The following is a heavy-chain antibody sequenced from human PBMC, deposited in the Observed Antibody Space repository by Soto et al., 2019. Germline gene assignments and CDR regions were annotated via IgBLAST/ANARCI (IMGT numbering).Heavy chain of an antibody. D-gene: IGHD4-17*01. J-gene: IGHJ6*02. CDR3: ASLVTPGNYYYGMDV. V-gene: IGHV3-23*01. CDR2: ISGTGGTT. CDR1: GFTFSSYA. Sequence: GGSLRLSCAASGFTFSSYAMSWVRQAPAKGLEWVSVISGTGGTTYYADSVKGRFTIHRDKSKNTLYLEMNSLRAEDTAVYYCASLVTPGNYYYGMDVWGQGTTVTVSS.